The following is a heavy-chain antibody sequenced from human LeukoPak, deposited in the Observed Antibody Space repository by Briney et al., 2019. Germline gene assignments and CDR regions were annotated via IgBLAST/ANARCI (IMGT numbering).Heavy chain of an antibody. CDR1: GDSVSSTNYY. CDR3: ARRRPYAFDI. CDR2: THYSGNT. V-gene: IGHV4-39*07. J-gene: IGHJ3*02. D-gene: IGHD6-6*01. Sequence: SETLSLTCVVSGDSVSSTNYYWGWIRQPPGKGLEWIGTTHYSGNTYYNPSLKSRVTISLDTSKNQFSLRLNSVTAADTAVYYCARRRPYAFDIWGQGTMVTVSS.